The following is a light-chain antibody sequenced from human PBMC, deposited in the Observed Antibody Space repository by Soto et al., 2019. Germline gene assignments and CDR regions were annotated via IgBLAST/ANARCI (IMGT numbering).Light chain of an antibody. CDR1: QGIGNA. CDR3: LQDHTYPWT. J-gene: IGKJ1*01. CDR2: GAS. Sequence: AIQMTQSPSSLSASVGDRVTISCRASQGIGNALGWYQQKPGKPPKFLLYGASTLRSGVPSRFSGSGSGTHFALTINNLQPEDSATYFCLQDHTYPWTFGQGTKVDIK. V-gene: IGKV1-6*01.